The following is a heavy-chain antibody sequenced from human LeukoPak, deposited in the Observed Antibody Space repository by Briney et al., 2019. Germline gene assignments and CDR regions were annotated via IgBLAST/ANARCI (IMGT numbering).Heavy chain of an antibody. CDR3: AKGLIAARRYYYYYMDV. CDR1: GVSISSSNSY. J-gene: IGHJ6*03. Sequence: SETLSLTCTVSGVSISSSNSYWGWIRQPPGKGLEWIGSIYYSGNTYYNPSLKSRVTISVDTSKNQFSLKLSSVTAADTAVYYCAKGLIAARRYYYYYMDVWGKGTTVTVSS. V-gene: IGHV4-39*07. CDR2: IYYSGNT. D-gene: IGHD6-6*01.